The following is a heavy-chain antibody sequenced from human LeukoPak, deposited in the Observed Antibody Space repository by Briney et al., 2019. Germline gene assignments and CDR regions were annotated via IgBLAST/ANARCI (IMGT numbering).Heavy chain of an antibody. J-gene: IGHJ4*02. CDR3: ARDSRGDIVVVPAAPHFDY. Sequence: ASVKVSCKASGYTFTGYYMHWVRQAPGQGLEWMGWINPNSGGTNYAQKFQGRVTMTRDTSISTAYMELSRLRSDDTAVYYCARDSRGDIVVVPAAPHFDYWGQGTLVTVSS. V-gene: IGHV1-2*02. D-gene: IGHD2-2*01. CDR2: INPNSGGT. CDR1: GYTFTGYY.